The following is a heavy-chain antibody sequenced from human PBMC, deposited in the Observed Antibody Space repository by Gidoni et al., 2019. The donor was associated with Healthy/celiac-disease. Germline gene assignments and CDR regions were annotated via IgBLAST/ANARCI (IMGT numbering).Heavy chain of an antibody. CDR2: ISAYNGNT. Sequence: QLQLLKSGAELKKPGASVRFTCKASVYTFTSYGLSWVRPDPGQGLEWMGWISAYNGNTNYARKLQGRVTMTTDTSTSTAYMELRSLRSDDTAVYYCARVKIPLGFGKLWGQGTQVTVSS. CDR1: VYTFTSYG. J-gene: IGHJ4*02. V-gene: IGHV1-18*01. D-gene: IGHD3-10*01. CDR3: ARVKIPLGFGKL.